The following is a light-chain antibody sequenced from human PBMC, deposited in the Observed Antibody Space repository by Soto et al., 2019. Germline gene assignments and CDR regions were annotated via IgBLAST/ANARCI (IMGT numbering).Light chain of an antibody. J-gene: IGKJ1*01. Sequence: EIVWTQSPGTLSLSPGERAPHACRASQSVSNNYLAWYQQKPGQAPRLLIYGASNRATGIPDRLSGSGSGTDFTLTISRLEPEDFAVYYCQQYGSPPHTFGQGTKVDI. CDR3: QQYGSPPHT. CDR2: GAS. CDR1: QSVSNNY. V-gene: IGKV3-20*01.